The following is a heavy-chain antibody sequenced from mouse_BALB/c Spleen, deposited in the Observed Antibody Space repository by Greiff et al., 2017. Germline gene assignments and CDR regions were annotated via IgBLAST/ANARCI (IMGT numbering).Heavy chain of an antibody. CDR2: IDPSDSYT. Sequence: QVQLQQPGAELVKPGASVKLSCKASGYTFTSYWMHWVKQRPGQGLEWIGEIDPSDSYTNYNQKFKGKATLTVDKSSSTAYMQLSSLTSEDSAVYYCARYPGRRGGAMDYWGQGTSVTVSS. CDR3: ARYPGRRGGAMDY. CDR1: GYTFTSYW. V-gene: IGHV1-69*02. D-gene: IGHD1-1*02. J-gene: IGHJ4*01.